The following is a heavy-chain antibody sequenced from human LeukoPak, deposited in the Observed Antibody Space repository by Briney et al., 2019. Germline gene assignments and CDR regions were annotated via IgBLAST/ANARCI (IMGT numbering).Heavy chain of an antibody. V-gene: IGHV1-69*01. CDR3: ARGYDSSGYLFDY. J-gene: IGHJ4*02. CDR1: GGTFSSYA. D-gene: IGHD3-22*01. Sequence: SVKVSCKASGGTFSSYAISWVRQAPGQGLEWMGGIIPIFGTANYAQKFQGRVTITADESTSTAYMELSSLRSEDTAVYYCARGYDSSGYLFDYWGQGTLVTASS. CDR2: IIPIFGTA.